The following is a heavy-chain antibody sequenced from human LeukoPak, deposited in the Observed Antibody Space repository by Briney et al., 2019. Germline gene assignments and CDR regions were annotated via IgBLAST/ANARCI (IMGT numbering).Heavy chain of an antibody. Sequence: ASVKVSCKASGYTFTGYYMHWVRQAPGQGLEWMGWINPNSGGTNYAQKFQGWVTMTRDTSISTAYMELSRLRPDDTAVYYCARTMRGYYGSGSYYNSPLFDYWGQGTLVTVSS. CDR1: GYTFTGYY. J-gene: IGHJ4*02. V-gene: IGHV1-2*04. CDR2: INPNSGGT. CDR3: ARTMRGYYGSGSYYNSPLFDY. D-gene: IGHD3-10*01.